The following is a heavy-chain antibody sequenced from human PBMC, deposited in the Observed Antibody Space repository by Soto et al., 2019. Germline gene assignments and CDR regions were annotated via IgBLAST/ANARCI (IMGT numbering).Heavy chain of an antibody. CDR1: GGSISSSSYY. Sequence: SETLSLTCTVSGGSISSSSYYWGWIRQPPGKGLEWIGSIYYSGSTYYNPSLKSRVTISVDTSKNQFSLKLSSVTAADTAVYYCARSRVIGRCSGGSCYYYYYGMDVWGQGTTVTVSS. CDR3: ARSRVIGRCSGGSCYYYYYGMDV. J-gene: IGHJ6*02. V-gene: IGHV4-39*01. D-gene: IGHD2-15*01. CDR2: IYYSGST.